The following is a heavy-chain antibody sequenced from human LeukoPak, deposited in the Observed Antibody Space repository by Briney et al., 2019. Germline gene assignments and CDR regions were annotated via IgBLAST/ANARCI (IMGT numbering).Heavy chain of an antibody. Sequence: SETLSLTCAVYGGSSSGYYWSWIRQPPGKGLEWIGEINHSGSTNYNPSLKSRVTISVDTSKNQFSLKLSSVTAADTAVYYCARAGFSGEWLPRDAFDIWGQGTMVTVSS. CDR2: INHSGST. V-gene: IGHV4-34*01. CDR1: GGSSSGYY. D-gene: IGHD5-12*01. CDR3: ARAGFSGEWLPRDAFDI. J-gene: IGHJ3*02.